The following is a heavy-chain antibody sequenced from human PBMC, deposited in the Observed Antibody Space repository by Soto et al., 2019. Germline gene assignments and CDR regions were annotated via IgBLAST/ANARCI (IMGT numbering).Heavy chain of an antibody. Sequence: PGGSLSLSCAASGFTFSSFSLHWVRQAPGKGLEWVAYISSSGSTIYYADSVKGRFTISRDNAKNSLYLQLNSLRAEDTAVYYCARHPERIAQIGWFDPWGQGTLVTLSS. J-gene: IGHJ5*02. V-gene: IGHV3-48*01. CDR2: ISSSGSTI. CDR1: GFTFSSFS. CDR3: ARHPERIAQIGWFDP. D-gene: IGHD6-13*01.